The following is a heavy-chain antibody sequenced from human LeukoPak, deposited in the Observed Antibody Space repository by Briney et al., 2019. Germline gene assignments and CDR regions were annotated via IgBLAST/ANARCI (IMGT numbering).Heavy chain of an antibody. CDR1: GYSISSGYY. V-gene: IGHV4-38-2*01. J-gene: IGHJ4*02. D-gene: IGHD3-3*02. CDR3: TTFSTASSRPAYY. Sequence: PSETLSLTXAVSGYSISSGYYWGWLRQSPGKGLEWIGNIYHSGITHYNPSLQGRITLSVDTSKNQFSLNLSSVTAADTAVYYCTTFSTASSRPAYYWGQGTLVIVSS. CDR2: IYHSGIT.